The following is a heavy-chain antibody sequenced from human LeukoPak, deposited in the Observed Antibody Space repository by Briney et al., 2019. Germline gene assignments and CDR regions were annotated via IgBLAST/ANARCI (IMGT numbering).Heavy chain of an antibody. Sequence: GSLRLSCAASGFTSSSYWMHWVRQAPGKGLVWVSRINSDGSSTSYADSVKGRFTISRDNAKNTVYLQMNSLRGEDTAVYYCARILPISGRDSWGQGTLVTVSS. CDR1: GFTSSSYW. CDR2: INSDGSST. V-gene: IGHV3-74*01. CDR3: ARILPISGRDS. J-gene: IGHJ4*02. D-gene: IGHD2-15*01.